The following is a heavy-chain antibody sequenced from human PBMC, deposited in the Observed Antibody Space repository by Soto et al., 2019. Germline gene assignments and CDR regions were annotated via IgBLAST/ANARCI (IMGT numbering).Heavy chain of an antibody. CDR1: GFTVSSNY. CDR3: ARGGDTPHTAAFDI. J-gene: IGHJ3*02. D-gene: IGHD5-18*01. CDR2: IYSGGST. V-gene: IGHV3-66*01. Sequence: EVQLVESGGGLVQPGGSLRLSCAASGFTVSSNYMSWVRQAPGKGLEWVLVIYSGGSTYYADSVKGRFTISRDNSKNTLYLQMNSLRAEDTAVYYGARGGDTPHTAAFDIWGQGTMVTVSS.